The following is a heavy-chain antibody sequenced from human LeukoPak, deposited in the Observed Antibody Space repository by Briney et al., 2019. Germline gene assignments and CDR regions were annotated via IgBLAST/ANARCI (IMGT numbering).Heavy chain of an antibody. Sequence: GGSLRLSCAASGFTFSSYGMHWVRQAPGKGREWVAVISYEGSNKYYADSVKGRLTISRDNSKNKLYLQMNSLRAEDTAAYYCAKERLRGSGYYDAFDIWGQGTMVTVSS. CDR3: AKERLRGSGYYDAFDI. D-gene: IGHD3-22*01. J-gene: IGHJ3*02. V-gene: IGHV3-30*18. CDR1: GFTFSSYG. CDR2: ISYEGSNK.